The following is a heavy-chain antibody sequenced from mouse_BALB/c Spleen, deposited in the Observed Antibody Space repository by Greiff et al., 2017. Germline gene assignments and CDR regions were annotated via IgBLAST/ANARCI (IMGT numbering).Heavy chain of an antibody. Sequence: QVQLQQSGAELMKPGASVKISCKATGYTFSSYWIEWVKQRPGHGLEWIGEILPGSGSTNYNEKFKGKATLTVDKSSSTAYMELRSLTSEDSAVYYCASSYYGNYGYAMDYWGQGTSVTVSS. CDR3: ASSYYGNYGYAMDY. CDR1: GYTFSSYW. V-gene: IGHV1-9*01. D-gene: IGHD2-10*01. CDR2: ILPGSGST. J-gene: IGHJ4*01.